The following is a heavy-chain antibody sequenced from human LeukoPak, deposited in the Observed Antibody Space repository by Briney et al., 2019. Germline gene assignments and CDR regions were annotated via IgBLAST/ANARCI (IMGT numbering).Heavy chain of an antibody. CDR2: INQSGST. Sequence: SETLSLTCAVYGGSFSGYYWSCIRHPPRKGLEWVGEINQSGSTNYNPPLKSRVAISVDTSKNQFSLKLSSVTAADTAVYYCARDFSGFDPWGQGTLVTVSS. D-gene: IGHD2-15*01. CDR3: ARDFSGFDP. V-gene: IGHV4-34*01. CDR1: GGSFSGYY. J-gene: IGHJ5*02.